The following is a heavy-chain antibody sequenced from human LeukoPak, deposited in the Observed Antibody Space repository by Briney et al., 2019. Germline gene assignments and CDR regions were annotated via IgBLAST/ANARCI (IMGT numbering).Heavy chain of an antibody. Sequence: SETLSLTCTVSGGSISSYYWSWIRQPPGKGLEWIGYIYYSGSTNYNPSLKSRVTISVDTSKNQFSLKLSSVTAADTAVYYCARDPQGPMDVWGKGTTATVSS. V-gene: IGHV4-59*01. CDR2: IYYSGST. CDR1: GGSISSYY. J-gene: IGHJ6*03. CDR3: ARDPQGPMDV.